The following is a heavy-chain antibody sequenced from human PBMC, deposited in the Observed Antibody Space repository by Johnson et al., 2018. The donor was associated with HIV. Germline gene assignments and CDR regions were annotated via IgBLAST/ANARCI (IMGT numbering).Heavy chain of an antibody. CDR1: GFTFSSYG. CDR3: ANGDSYYFDSSGYYYTAFDL. CDR2: ISYDGSTN. Sequence: QVQLVESGGGVVQPGRSLRLSCAASGFTFSSYGMHWVRQAPGSGLSWVAVISYDGSTNYYADSVTGRITTSSDHSKNTRYLQMNSLRAEDTAVYCCANGDSYYFDSSGYYYTAFDLWGQGTMVTVSS. D-gene: IGHD3-22*01. J-gene: IGHJ3*01. V-gene: IGHV3-30*18.